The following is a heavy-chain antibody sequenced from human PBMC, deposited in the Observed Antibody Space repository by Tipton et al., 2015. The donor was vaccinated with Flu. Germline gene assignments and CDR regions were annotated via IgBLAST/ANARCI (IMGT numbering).Heavy chain of an antibody. Sequence: TLSLTCTVSGGSISSSSHYWGWIRQPPGKGLEWIGSIYHSGSTYYNPSLKSRVTISVDTSKNQFSLKLHSVTAADTAVYYCARATTQDYYFYVMDVWGQGP. D-gene: IGHD1-14*01. CDR2: IYHSGST. CDR1: GGSISSSSHY. J-gene: IGHJ6*02. V-gene: IGHV4-39*07. CDR3: ARATTQDYYFYVMDV.